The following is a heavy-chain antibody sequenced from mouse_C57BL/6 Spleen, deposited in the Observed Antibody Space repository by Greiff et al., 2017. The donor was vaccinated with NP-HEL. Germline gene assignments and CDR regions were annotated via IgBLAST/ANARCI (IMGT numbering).Heavy chain of an antibody. Sequence: VQLQQSGAELVMPGASVKLSCKASGYTFTSYWMHWVKQRPGQGLEWIGEIDPSDSYTNYNQKFKGKSTLTVDKSSSTAYMQLSSLTSEDSAVYYCAVEGYGSSYVGYAMDYWGQGTSVTVSS. CDR3: AVEGYGSSYVGYAMDY. J-gene: IGHJ4*01. D-gene: IGHD1-1*01. CDR1: GYTFTSYW. V-gene: IGHV1-69*01. CDR2: IDPSDSYT.